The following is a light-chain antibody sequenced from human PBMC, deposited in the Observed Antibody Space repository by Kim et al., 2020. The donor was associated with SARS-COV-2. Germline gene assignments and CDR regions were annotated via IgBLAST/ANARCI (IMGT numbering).Light chain of an antibody. CDR1: QSINSN. CDR2: GAS. Sequence: EIVMTQSPATLSVSPGDRATLSCRASQSINSNLAWYQQKPGQAPRLLIYGASTRATGIPARFSGSGSGTEFTLTISSLQSEDFAVYYCQQYNYWPRTFGQGTKVDIK. V-gene: IGKV3-15*01. J-gene: IGKJ1*01. CDR3: QQYNYWPRT.